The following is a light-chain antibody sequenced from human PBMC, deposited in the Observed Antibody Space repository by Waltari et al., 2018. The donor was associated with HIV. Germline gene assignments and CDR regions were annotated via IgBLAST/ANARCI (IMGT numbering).Light chain of an antibody. J-gene: IGKJ3*01. CDR3: QQINSNPSPCT. CDR1: QGVSNY. V-gene: IGKV1-9*01. Sequence: DIPLTQSPYFLPASVGDRVTITCRASQGVSNYLAWCQHKPGKAPKPLIYSASTWQSGVQSGFSGRKSGTEFPLTISSLQPEDFETYYCQQINSNPSPCTLGPGTKGDIK. CDR2: SAS.